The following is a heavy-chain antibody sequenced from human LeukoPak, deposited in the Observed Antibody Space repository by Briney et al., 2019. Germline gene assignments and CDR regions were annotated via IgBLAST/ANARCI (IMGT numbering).Heavy chain of an antibody. Sequence: ASVKVSCKASGYTFTSYDINWVRQATGQGLEWVGWMNLNSGNTGYAQKFQGRVTMTRNTSISTAYMELSSLRSEDTAVYYCARGYCSGGSCDLIAFDIWGQGAMVTVSS. CDR1: GYTFTSYD. CDR2: MNLNSGNT. J-gene: IGHJ3*02. CDR3: ARGYCSGGSCDLIAFDI. V-gene: IGHV1-8*01. D-gene: IGHD2-15*01.